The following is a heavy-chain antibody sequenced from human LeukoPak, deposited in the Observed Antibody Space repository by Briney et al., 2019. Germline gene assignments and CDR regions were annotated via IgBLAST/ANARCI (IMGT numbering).Heavy chain of an antibody. V-gene: IGHV4-38-2*01. CDR1: GYPISSGYY. D-gene: IGHD3-16*02. CDR3: ARQVMITFGGVIVYFDY. Sequence: PSETLSLTCAVSGYPISSGYYWGWIRQPPGKGLEGVGSIYRRGSTYYNPSLKSRVTISVDTSKNQFSLKLSSVTAADTAVYYCARQVMITFGGVIVYFDYWGQGTLVTVSS. CDR2: IYRRGST. J-gene: IGHJ4*02.